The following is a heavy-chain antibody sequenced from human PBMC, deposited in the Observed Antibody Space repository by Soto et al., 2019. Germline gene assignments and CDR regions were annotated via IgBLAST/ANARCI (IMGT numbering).Heavy chain of an antibody. CDR2: ISSSSSTI. D-gene: IGHD3-16*01. J-gene: IGHJ4*02. CDR1: GFTFSSYS. V-gene: IGHV3-48*02. Sequence: GGSLRLSCAASGFTFSSYSMNWVRQAPGKGLEWVSYISSSSSTIYYADSVKGRFTISRDNDKDSLYLQMNSLRDEDTAIYYCARDLSGGKSKTRGSAVGHDYWGQGTLVTVSS. CDR3: ARDLSGGKSKTRGSAVGHDY.